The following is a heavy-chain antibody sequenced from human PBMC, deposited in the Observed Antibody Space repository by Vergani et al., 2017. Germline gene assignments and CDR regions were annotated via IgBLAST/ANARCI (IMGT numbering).Heavy chain of an antibody. CDR1: GFTFSSYG. J-gene: IGHJ4*02. V-gene: IGHV3-30*03. CDR2: ISYDGSNK. CDR3: ARDQGDSSHPFSF. D-gene: IGHD6-19*01. Sequence: QVQLVESGGGVVQPGRSLRLSCAASGFTFSSYGMHWVRQAPGKGLEWVAVISYDGSNKYYADSVKGRFTISRDNSKNTLYLQMNSLRAEDTAVYYCARDQGDSSHPFSFWGQGTLVTVSS.